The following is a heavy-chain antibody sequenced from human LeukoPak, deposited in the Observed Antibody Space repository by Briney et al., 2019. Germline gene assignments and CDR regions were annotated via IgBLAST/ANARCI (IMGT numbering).Heavy chain of an antibody. CDR3: AREGVPLQPYYFDY. CDR1: GGTFSSYA. D-gene: IGHD2-15*01. CDR2: IIPILGIA. Sequence: SVKVSCKASGGTFSSYAISWVRQAPGQGLEWMGRIIPILGIANYAQKFQGRVTITADKSTSTAYMELRSLRSDDTAVYYCAREGVPLQPYYFDYWGQGTLVTVSS. V-gene: IGHV1-69*04. J-gene: IGHJ4*02.